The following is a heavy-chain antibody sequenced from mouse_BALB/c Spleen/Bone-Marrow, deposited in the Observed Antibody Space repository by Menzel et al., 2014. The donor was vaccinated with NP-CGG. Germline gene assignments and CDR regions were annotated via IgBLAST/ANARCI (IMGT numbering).Heavy chain of an antibody. CDR2: ISCYNGAT. J-gene: IGHJ4*01. CDR3: ARLRGDYDGYAMDY. CDR1: GYSFXGYY. V-gene: IGHV1S34*01. Sequence: LVKTRASVKISCKASGYSFXGYYMHWVKQSHGKSLEWIGYISCYNGATSYNQKFKGKATFTVDTSSSTAYMQFNSLTSEDSAVYYCARLRGDYDGYAMDYWGQGTSVTVSS. D-gene: IGHD2-4*01.